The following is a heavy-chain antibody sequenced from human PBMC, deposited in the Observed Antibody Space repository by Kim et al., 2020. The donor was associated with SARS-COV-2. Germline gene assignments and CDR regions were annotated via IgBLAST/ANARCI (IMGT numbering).Heavy chain of an antibody. CDR1: GFTFSSYS. Sequence: GGSLRLSCAASGFTFSSYSMNWVRQAPGKGLEWVSSISSSSSYIYYADSVKGRFTISRDNAKNSLYLQMNSLRAEDTAVYYCARSADYYYYYGMDVWGQGTTVTVSS. CDR2: ISSSSSYI. V-gene: IGHV3-21*01. CDR3: ARSADYYYYYGMDV. J-gene: IGHJ6*02.